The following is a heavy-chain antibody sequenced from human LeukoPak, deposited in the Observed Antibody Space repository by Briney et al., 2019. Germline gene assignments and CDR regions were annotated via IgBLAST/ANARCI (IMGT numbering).Heavy chain of an antibody. V-gene: IGHV3-33*01. J-gene: IGHJ4*02. CDR1: GFTFSSYG. CDR2: IWYDGSNK. CDR3: AREHLDCGGDCFYFDY. Sequence: GGSLRLSCAASGFTFSSYGMHWVRQAPGKGLEWVAVIWYDGSNKYYADSVKGRFTISRDNSKNTLYLQMNSLRAEDTAVYYCAREHLDCGGDCFYFDYWGQGTLVTVSS. D-gene: IGHD2-21*02.